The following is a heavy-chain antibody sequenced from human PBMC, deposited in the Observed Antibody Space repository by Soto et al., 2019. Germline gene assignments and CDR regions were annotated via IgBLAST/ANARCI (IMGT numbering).Heavy chain of an antibody. V-gene: IGHV1-18*01. J-gene: IGHJ6*02. CDR3: AREGQAPYYYYGMDV. CDR1: GYTFTKYG. Sequence: QVQVVQSGDEVKKPGASVKVSCKASGYTFTKYGFSWVRQAPGQGRAWMGWSIGYNGNTKYAEKLQGRVTMTTDTSTSTAHMELRSLRSDDTAVYYCAREGQAPYYYYGMDVWGQCTAVTVAS. CDR2: SIGYNGNT.